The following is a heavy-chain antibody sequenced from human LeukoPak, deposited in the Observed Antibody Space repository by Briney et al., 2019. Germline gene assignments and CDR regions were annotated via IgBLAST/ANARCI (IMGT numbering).Heavy chain of an antibody. CDR1: GGPFNDYY. D-gene: IGHD2-15*01. J-gene: IGHJ6*03. CDR2: IHYSGST. Sequence: PSETPSLTCAVSGGPFNDYYWSWIRQPPGKGLEWIGSIHYSGSTNYNPSLKSRVTISVDTSKNQFSLKLSSVTAADTAVYYCARGYCSGGSCYSYYYYNYMDVWGKGTTVTVSS. CDR3: ARGYCSGGSCYSYYYYNYMDV. V-gene: IGHV4-34*01.